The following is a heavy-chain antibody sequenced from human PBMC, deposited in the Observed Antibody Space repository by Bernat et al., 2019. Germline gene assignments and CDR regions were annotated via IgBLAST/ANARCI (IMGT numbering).Heavy chain of an antibody. Sequence: QVQLVQSGAEVKKPGASVKVSCKASGYTFTSYAMHWVRQAPGQRLEWMGWINAGNGNTKYSQKFQGRVTITRDTSASTAYMELSSLRSEDTAVYYCARDRDSDGYSRYYYYGMYDWGQGTTVNVSS. D-gene: IGHD5-18*01. CDR2: INAGNGNT. CDR3: ARDRDSDGYSRYYYYGMYD. V-gene: IGHV1-3*01. J-gene: IGHJ6*02. CDR1: GYTFTSYA.